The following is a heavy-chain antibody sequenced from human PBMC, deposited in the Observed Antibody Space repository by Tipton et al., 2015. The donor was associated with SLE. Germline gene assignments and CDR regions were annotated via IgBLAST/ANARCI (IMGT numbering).Heavy chain of an antibody. CDR3: ARGWTYSSSPFYFDY. J-gene: IGHJ4*02. Sequence: TLSLTCAVYGGSFSGYYWSWIRQPPGKGLEWIGEINHSGSTNYNPSLKSRVTISVDTSKNQFSLKLSSVTAADTAVYYCARGWTYSSSPFYFDYWGQGTLVTVSS. V-gene: IGHV4-34*01. D-gene: IGHD6-6*01. CDR1: GGSFSGYY. CDR2: INHSGST.